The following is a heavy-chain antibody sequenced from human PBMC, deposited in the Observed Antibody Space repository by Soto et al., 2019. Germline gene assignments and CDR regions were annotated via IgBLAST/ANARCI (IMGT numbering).Heavy chain of an antibody. V-gene: IGHV1-18*01. CDR1: GYTLSNYG. CDR3: VRDHHDFSSDYHYYHMDV. D-gene: IGHD3-3*01. Sequence: QAQLVQSGAEMKKPGASVKVSCKASGYTLSNYGISWVRQAPGQGLEWMGWSSTYNGNTKYAKKFQGRVTMTTDTSKSTAYMELRSLRSDDTAVYYCVRDHHDFSSDYHYYHMDVWGKGTTVTVSS. CDR2: SSTYNGNT. J-gene: IGHJ6*03.